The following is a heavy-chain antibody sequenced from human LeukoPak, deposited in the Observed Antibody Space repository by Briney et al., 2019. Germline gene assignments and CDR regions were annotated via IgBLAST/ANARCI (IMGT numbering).Heavy chain of an antibody. D-gene: IGHD1-20*01. Sequence: PGGSLRLSCAASGFTFSSYEMNWVRQAPGKGLEWVSYISSSGSTIYYADSVKGRFTISRDNAKNSLYLQMNSLRAEDTAVYYCAVSFYNWNDPWDPEGNDAFDIWGQGTMVTVSS. CDR2: ISSSGSTI. J-gene: IGHJ3*02. CDR3: AVSFYNWNDPWDPEGNDAFDI. V-gene: IGHV3-48*03. CDR1: GFTFSSYE.